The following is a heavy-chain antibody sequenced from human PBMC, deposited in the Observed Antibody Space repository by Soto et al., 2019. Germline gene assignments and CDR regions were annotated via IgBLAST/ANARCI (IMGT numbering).Heavy chain of an antibody. D-gene: IGHD1-26*01. Sequence: QVLLVQSGAEVRKPGSSIKVSCKASGDSFNIHPISWLRQAPGQGLEWLGAIIPIFDSTNYAQKFRGRLTITADESTATVYMEMSTLKSDDTAIYYCARDIRSGSYSYYFDSWGQGTLVRVSS. CDR2: IIPIFDST. CDR3: ARDIRSGSYSYYFDS. V-gene: IGHV1-69*01. J-gene: IGHJ4*02. CDR1: GDSFNIHP.